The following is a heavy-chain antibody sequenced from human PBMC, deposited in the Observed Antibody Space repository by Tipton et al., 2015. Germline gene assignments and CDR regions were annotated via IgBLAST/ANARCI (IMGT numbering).Heavy chain of an antibody. V-gene: IGHV4-38-2*02. D-gene: IGHD5-24*01. CDR2: IFHRGDT. J-gene: IGHJ6*02. CDR1: GYSISSGYY. CDR3: ARDLEHGMDV. Sequence: TLSLTCDVSGYSISSGYYWGWIRQPPGKGLEWIGSIFHRGDTNYNPSLKSRVTISVDTSKNQFSLTLNPVAATDTAVYYCARDLEHGMDVWGHGTTVTVSS.